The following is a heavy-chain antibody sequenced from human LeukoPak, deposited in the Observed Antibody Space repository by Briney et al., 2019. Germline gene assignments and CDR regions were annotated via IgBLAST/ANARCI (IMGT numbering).Heavy chain of an antibody. V-gene: IGHV4-59*12. D-gene: IGHD6-13*01. CDR2: IYYSGST. CDR3: ARRCSIAAAGRYYYYYYYMDV. Sequence: PSETLSLTCTVSGGSISSYYWSWIRQPPGKGLEWIGYIYYSGSTNYNPSLKSRVTISVDTSKNQFSLKLSSVTAADTAVYYCARRCSIAAAGRYYYYYYYMDVWGKGTTVTISS. J-gene: IGHJ6*03. CDR1: GGSISSYY.